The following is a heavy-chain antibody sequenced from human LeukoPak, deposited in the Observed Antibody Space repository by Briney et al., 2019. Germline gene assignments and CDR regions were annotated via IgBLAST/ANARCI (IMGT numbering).Heavy chain of an antibody. CDR2: ISSSSSYI. Sequence: GGSLRLSCAASGFTFSSYSMNWLRQAPGKALEWVSSISSSSSYIYYADSVKGRFTISRDNAKNSLYLQMNSLRAEDTAVYYCARVRETLDFDYWGQGTLVTVSS. CDR1: GFTFSSYS. V-gene: IGHV3-21*01. CDR3: ARVRETLDFDY. D-gene: IGHD3-10*01. J-gene: IGHJ4*02.